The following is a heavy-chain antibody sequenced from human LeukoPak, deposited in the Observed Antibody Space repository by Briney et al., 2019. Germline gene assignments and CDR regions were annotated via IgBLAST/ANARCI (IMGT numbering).Heavy chain of an antibody. J-gene: IGHJ4*02. CDR1: GDSASSNSAA. D-gene: IGHD3-10*01. CDR2: TYYRSKWYN. CDR3: AAGTGVFDY. Sequence: SQTLSLTCAISGDSASSNSAAWNWFRQSPSRGLEWLGRTYYRSKWYNDYAESVKSRITINPETSKNQFSLQLNSVTPEDTAVYYCAAGTGVFDYWGQGTLVTVSS. V-gene: IGHV6-1*01.